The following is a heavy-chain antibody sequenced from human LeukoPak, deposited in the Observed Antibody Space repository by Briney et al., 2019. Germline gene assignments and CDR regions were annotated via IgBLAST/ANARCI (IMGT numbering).Heavy chain of an antibody. V-gene: IGHV3-30*02. CDR1: GFTFSSYG. CDR2: IRYDGSNK. J-gene: IGHJ3*02. D-gene: IGHD3-22*01. CDR3: AKVEDYYYDSSGYTFDI. Sequence: GGSLRLSCAASGFTFSSYGMRWVRQAPGKGLEWVAFIRYDGSNKYYADSVKGRFTISRDNSKNTLYLQMNSLRAEDTAVYYCAKVEDYYYDSSGYTFDIWGQGTMVTVSS.